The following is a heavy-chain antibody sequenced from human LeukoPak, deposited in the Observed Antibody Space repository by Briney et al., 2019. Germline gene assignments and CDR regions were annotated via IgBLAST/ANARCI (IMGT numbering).Heavy chain of an antibody. CDR1: GYTFTSYG. CDR2: ISAYNGNT. CDR3: ARVPYCSSTSCYNY. V-gene: IGHV1-18*01. Sequence: GASVKVSCKASGYTFTSYGISWVRQAPGQGLECMGWISAYNGNTNYAQKLQGRVTMTTDTSTSTAYMELRSLRSDDTAVYYCARVPYCSSTSCYNYWGQGTLVTVSS. J-gene: IGHJ4*02. D-gene: IGHD2-2*02.